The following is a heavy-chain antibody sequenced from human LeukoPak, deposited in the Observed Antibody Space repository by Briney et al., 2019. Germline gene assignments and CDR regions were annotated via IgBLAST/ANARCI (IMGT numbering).Heavy chain of an antibody. CDR1: GFTFSSYA. V-gene: IGHV3-64D*06. CDR2: ISSNGGST. J-gene: IGHJ4*02. Sequence: GSLRLSCSASGFTFSSYAMYWVRQAPGKGLEYVSGISSNGGSTYHADSVKGRFTISRDNSKNTLYLQMSSLRAEDTAVYYCVNRGGLLLYFIYWGQGTLVTVSS. D-gene: IGHD3-22*01. CDR3: VNRGGLLLYFIY.